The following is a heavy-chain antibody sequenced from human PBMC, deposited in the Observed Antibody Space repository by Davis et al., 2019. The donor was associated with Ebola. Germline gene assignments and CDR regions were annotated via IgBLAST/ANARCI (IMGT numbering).Heavy chain of an antibody. Sequence: PGGSLRLSCAASGFTFSSYAMHWVRQAPGKGLEWVSYISSSSSTIYYADSVKGRFTISRDNAKNSLYLQMNSLRDEDTAVYYCARDNGDYDFWSGYYDYWGQGTLVTVSS. CDR3: ARDNGDYDFWSGYYDY. V-gene: IGHV3-48*02. J-gene: IGHJ4*02. CDR1: GFTFSSYA. D-gene: IGHD3-3*01. CDR2: ISSSSSTI.